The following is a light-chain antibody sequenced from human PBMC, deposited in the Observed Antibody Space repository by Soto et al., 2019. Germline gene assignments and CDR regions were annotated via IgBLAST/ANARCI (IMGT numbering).Light chain of an antibody. V-gene: IGKV1-9*01. J-gene: IGKJ5*01. CDR2: AAS. Sequence: IQLTQSPSFLSASVGDRVTITCRASQGISSDLDWCQQNPGKAPKLLIYAASTLQNGVPSTFSGSGSGTDFTLTISSLQPEDFGTYYCQQFNSYPITFGQGTRLEI. CDR1: QGISSD. CDR3: QQFNSYPIT.